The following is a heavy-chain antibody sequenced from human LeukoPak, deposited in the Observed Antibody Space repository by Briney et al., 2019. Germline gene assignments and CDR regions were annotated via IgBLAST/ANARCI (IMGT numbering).Heavy chain of an antibody. Sequence: GGSLRLSCAASGFTFSNAWMSWVRQAPGKGLEWVGRIKSKTDGGTTDYAAPVKGRFTISRDDSKNTLYLQMNSLKTEDTAVYYCTTHSSSWYGDAFDIWGQGTMVTVSS. CDR2: IKSKTDGGTT. CDR3: TTHSSSWYGDAFDI. V-gene: IGHV3-15*01. CDR1: GFTFSNAW. D-gene: IGHD6-13*01. J-gene: IGHJ3*02.